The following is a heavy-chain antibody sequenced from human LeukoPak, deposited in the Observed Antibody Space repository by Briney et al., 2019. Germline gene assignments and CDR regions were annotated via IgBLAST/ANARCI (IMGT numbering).Heavy chain of an antibody. CDR1: GYSFTSYW. D-gene: IGHD6-19*01. V-gene: IGHV5-51*01. Sequence: GEALQISCNGSGYSFTSYWIGWVRQMPGKGVEWMGIIYPGDSDTRYSPSLQGQVTISADKSISTAYLQWSSLKASDTAMYYCARELGGHSSGWSGYYYYGMDVWGQGTTVTVSS. CDR2: IYPGDSDT. CDR3: ARELGGHSSGWSGYYYYGMDV. J-gene: IGHJ6*02.